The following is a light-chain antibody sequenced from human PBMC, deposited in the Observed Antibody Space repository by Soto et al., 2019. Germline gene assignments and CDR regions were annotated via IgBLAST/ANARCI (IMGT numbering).Light chain of an antibody. J-gene: IGLJ1*01. CDR2: EVS. CDR1: SSDVGGYNY. Sequence: QSALTQPASVSGSPGQSITISCTGTSSDVGGYNYVSWYQQHPGKAPKLMIYEVSNRPSGVSNRFSGSKSDNTASLTISGLQAEDEADYYCSSYTSSSTYVFGTGPKLTVL. V-gene: IGLV2-14*01. CDR3: SSYTSSSTYV.